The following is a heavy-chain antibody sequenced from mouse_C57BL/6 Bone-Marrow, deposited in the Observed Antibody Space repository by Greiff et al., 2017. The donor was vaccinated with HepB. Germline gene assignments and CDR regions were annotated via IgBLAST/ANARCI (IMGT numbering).Heavy chain of an antibody. CDR1: GYTFTSYD. CDR2: IYPRDGST. CDR3: ARNGNYGGFAY. J-gene: IGHJ3*01. Sequence: QVQLQQSGPELVKPGASVKLSCKASGYTFTSYDINWVKQRPGQGLEWIGWIYPRDGSTKYNEKFKGKATLTVDTSSSTAYMELHSLTSEDSAVYFWARNGNYGGFAYWGQVTLVTVSA. D-gene: IGHD2-1*01. V-gene: IGHV1-85*01.